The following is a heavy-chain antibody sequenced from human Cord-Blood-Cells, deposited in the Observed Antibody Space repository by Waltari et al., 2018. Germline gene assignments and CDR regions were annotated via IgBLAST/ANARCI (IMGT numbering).Heavy chain of an antibody. D-gene: IGHD6-13*01. CDR2: INHSGST. Sequence: QVQPQQWGAGLLKPSETLSLTCAVYGGSFSGYYWGWIRQPPGKGLEWIGEINHSGSTNYNPSLKSRVTISVDTSKNQFSLKLSSVTAADTAVYYCARVHRIAAAGTDVWGQGTTVTVSS. CDR1: GGSFSGYY. V-gene: IGHV4-34*01. CDR3: ARVHRIAAAGTDV. J-gene: IGHJ6*02.